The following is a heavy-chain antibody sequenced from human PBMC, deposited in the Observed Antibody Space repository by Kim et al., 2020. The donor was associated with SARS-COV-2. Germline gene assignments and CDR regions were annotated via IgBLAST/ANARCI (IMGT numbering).Heavy chain of an antibody. CDR1: GFTFSSYA. CDR2: ISHDGSNK. V-gene: IGHV3-30*04. CDR3: ARDSYDYVWGSYRFPY. Sequence: GGSLRLSCAASGFTFSSYAMHWVRQASGKGLERVAVISHDGSNKYYADSVKGRFTISRDNPKNTLYLQMNSLRAEDTAVYYCARDSYDYVWGSYRFPYRGQGALVTVSS. J-gene: IGHJ4*02. D-gene: IGHD3-16*02.